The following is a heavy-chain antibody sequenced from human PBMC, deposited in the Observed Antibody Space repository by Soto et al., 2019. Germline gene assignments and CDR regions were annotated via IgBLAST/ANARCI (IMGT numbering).Heavy chain of an antibody. CDR3: ARGGGVGVAGSAAFDM. V-gene: IGHV1-2*02. Sequence: QLHLVQSGAVVKKPGASVTVSCSASGYPVTAYYMHWVRQAPGRGLEWMGGINPATGAAKYTQTFQGRVTRTRDTSTRTVFMEPSGLTSEDPAGFYGARGGGVGVAGSAAFDMWGQGTLVTVSS. CDR2: INPATGAA. CDR1: GYPVTAYY. D-gene: IGHD3-3*01. J-gene: IGHJ3*02.